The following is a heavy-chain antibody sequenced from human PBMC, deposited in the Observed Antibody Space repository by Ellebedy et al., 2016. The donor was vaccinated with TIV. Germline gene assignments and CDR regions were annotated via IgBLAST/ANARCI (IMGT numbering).Heavy chain of an antibody. J-gene: IGHJ4*02. CDR3: ARLEYQLPNPFEY. Sequence: MPSETLPLTCTVSGGSITSSRHYWGWTRQPPGKGLEWIGTIYYTGSGYYNPSLKSRVTIFIDTSKNQFSLKLTSVTAADTAVYYCARLEYQLPNPFEYWGRGTLVSVSS. CDR1: GGSITSSRHY. CDR2: IYYTGSG. D-gene: IGHD2-2*01. V-gene: IGHV4-39*01.